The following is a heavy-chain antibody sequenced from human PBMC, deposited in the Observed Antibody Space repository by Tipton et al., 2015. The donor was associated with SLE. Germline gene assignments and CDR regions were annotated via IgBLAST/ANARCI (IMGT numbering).Heavy chain of an antibody. Sequence: TLSLTCAVYGGSFSGYYWSWIRQPPGKGLEWIGEINHSGSTNCNPSLKSRVTISVDTSKNQFSLKLSSVTAADTAVYYCARGKRITLIAPAFDIWGQGTMVTVSS. CDR2: INHSGST. V-gene: IGHV4-34*01. CDR1: GGSFSGYY. CDR3: ARGKRITLIAPAFDI. J-gene: IGHJ3*02. D-gene: IGHD3-22*01.